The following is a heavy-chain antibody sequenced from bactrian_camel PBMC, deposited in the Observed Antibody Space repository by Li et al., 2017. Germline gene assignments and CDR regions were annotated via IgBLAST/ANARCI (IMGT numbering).Heavy chain of an antibody. CDR1: AYTPANVR. CDR3: AAEDQAPWDTGWICNYNS. CDR2: VDSNGVT. V-gene: IGHV3S55*01. D-gene: IGHD5*01. J-gene: IGHJ4*01. Sequence: HVQLVESGGGSVQAGGSLRLSCAFDAYTPANVRMAWFRQAPGKEREGVATVDSNGVTKVAGSVKGRFTLSKDNAKNTLYLRMDNLKPEDTALYTCAAEDQAPWDTGWICNYNSWGQGTQVTVS.